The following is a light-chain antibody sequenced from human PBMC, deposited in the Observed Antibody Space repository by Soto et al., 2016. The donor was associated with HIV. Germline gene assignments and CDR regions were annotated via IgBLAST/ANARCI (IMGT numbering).Light chain of an antibody. Sequence: DIQLTQSPSFLSASVGDRVSITCRASQDVSKFLAWYQQKPGEAPNLLIFGASTLQSGVPSRFSGSGSGTEFTLTISSLQPEDFASYYCQQLNSYPPTFGGGPRWRSN. CDR3: QQLNSYPPT. CDR1: QDVSKF. V-gene: IGKV1-9*01. J-gene: IGKJ4*01. CDR2: GAS.